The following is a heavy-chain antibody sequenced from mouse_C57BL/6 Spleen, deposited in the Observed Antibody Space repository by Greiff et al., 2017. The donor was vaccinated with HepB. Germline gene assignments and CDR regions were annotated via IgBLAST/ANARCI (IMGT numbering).Heavy chain of an antibody. CDR1: GFTFSDYG. J-gene: IGHJ4*01. Sequence: EVQVVESGGGLVKPGGSLKLSCAASGFTFSDYGMHWVRQAPEKGLEWVAYISSGSSTIYYADTVKGRFTISRDNAKNTLFLQMTSLRSEDTAMYYGARSLIYDGYPRAMDYWGQGTSVTVSS. V-gene: IGHV5-17*01. CDR2: ISSGSSTI. CDR3: ARSLIYDGYPRAMDY. D-gene: IGHD2-3*01.